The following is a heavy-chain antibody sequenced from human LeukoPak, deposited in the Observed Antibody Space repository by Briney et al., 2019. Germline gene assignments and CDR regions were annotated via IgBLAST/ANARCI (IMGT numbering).Heavy chain of an antibody. CDR3: ARGVGVVDY. CDR2: MNPNSGNT. Sequence: ASVKVSCKASGYTFTGYYMHWVRQATGQGLEWMGWMNPNSGNTGYAQKFQGRVTMTRNTSISTAYMELSSLRSEDTAVYYCARGVGVVDYWGQGTLVTVSS. J-gene: IGHJ4*02. D-gene: IGHD3-3*01. CDR1: GYTFTGYY. V-gene: IGHV1-8*02.